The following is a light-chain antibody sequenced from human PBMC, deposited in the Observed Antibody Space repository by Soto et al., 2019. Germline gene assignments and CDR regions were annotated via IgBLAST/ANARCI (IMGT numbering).Light chain of an antibody. J-gene: IGKJ3*01. V-gene: IGKV3-20*01. CDR1: QSVRSGH. CDR2: DAS. CDR3: HQYGRSASSIT. Sequence: ESVLTQSPGTLSLSPGDRATLSCRDSQSVRSGHLAWYQQKPGQAPRLVIYDASTRATGIPDRFSGGGSGTDFTLTISRVEPEDFAVYYCHQYGRSASSITFGPGTKVEIK.